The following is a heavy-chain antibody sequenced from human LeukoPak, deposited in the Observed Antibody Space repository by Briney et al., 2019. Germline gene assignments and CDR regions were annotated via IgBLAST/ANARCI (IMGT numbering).Heavy chain of an antibody. CDR3: ARDHYDILIGYFDY. CDR1: GGTFSSYA. CDR2: IIPIFGTA. V-gene: IGHV1-69*13. Sequence: PSASVKVSCKASGGTFSSYAISWVRQAPGQGLEWMGGIIPIFGTANYAQKFQGRVTITADESTSTAYMELSSLRSEDTAVYYCARDHYDILIGYFDYWGQGTLVTVSS. D-gene: IGHD3-9*01. J-gene: IGHJ4*02.